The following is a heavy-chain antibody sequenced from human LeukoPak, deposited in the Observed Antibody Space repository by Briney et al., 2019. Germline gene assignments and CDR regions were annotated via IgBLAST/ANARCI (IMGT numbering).Heavy chain of an antibody. J-gene: IGHJ4*02. CDR3: ARGGYSGSWGYFDY. CDR1: GFTFSTYV. Sequence: PGGSLRLSCAASGFTFSTYVMHWVRQAPGKGLEWVAVIWYDGSNKYYADSVKGRFTISRDNSKNTLYLQMNSLRAEDTAVYYCARGGYSGSWGYFDYWGQGTLVTVSS. CDR2: IWYDGSNK. D-gene: IGHD6-13*01. V-gene: IGHV3-33*01.